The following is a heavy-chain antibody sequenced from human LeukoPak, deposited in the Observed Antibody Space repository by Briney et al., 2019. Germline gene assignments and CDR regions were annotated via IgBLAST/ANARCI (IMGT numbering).Heavy chain of an antibody. CDR1: GFTFSSYS. J-gene: IGHJ4*02. D-gene: IGHD3-3*01. Sequence: GGSLRLSCAASGFTFSSYSINWVRQAPGKGLEWVSSISSSSSYIYYADSVKGRFTISRDNAKNSLYLQMNSLRAEDTAVYYCAREIYDFWSGECDYWGQGTLVTVSS. CDR3: AREIYDFWSGECDY. CDR2: ISSSSSYI. V-gene: IGHV3-21*01.